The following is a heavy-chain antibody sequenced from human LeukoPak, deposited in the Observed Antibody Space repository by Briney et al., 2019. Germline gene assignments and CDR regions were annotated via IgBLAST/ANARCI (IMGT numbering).Heavy chain of an antibody. CDR2: IYYSRST. CDR1: GGSISSYY. Sequence: SETLSLTCTVSGGSISSYYWSWIRQPPGKGLEWIGYIYYSRSTNYNPSLKSRVTISVDTSKNQFSLKLSSVTAADTAVYYCARDGGSSWLSGYWFDPWGQGTLVTVSS. V-gene: IGHV4-59*01. J-gene: IGHJ5*02. D-gene: IGHD6-13*01. CDR3: ARDGGSSWLSGYWFDP.